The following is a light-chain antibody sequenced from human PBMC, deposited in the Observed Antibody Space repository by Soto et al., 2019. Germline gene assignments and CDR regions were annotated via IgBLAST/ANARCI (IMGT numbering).Light chain of an antibody. CDR2: EVR. V-gene: IGLV2-14*01. CDR1: SSDVGNYNY. Sequence: QSVLTQPASASGSPGQSITISCTGTSSDVGNYNYVSWYQHHPGKAPKVMIYEVRNRPSGVSNRFSGSKSGNTASLTIPGLQAEDEADYYCSSYSSTKTRVFGTGTKVTVL. CDR3: SSYSSTKTRV. J-gene: IGLJ1*01.